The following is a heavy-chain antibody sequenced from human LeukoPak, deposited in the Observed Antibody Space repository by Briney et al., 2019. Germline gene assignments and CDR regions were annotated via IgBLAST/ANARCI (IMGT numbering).Heavy chain of an antibody. V-gene: IGHV4-4*07. CDR3: ARGIVVVTAANFDY. CDR2: IYSSGSS. D-gene: IGHD2-21*02. J-gene: IGHJ4*02. Sequence: SETLSLTCSVSGGSISSYYWNWIRQPAGKGLEWIGRIYSSGSSNYNPPLKSRVTISVDTSKNQFSLKLSSVTAADTAVYYCARGIVVVTAANFDYWGQGTLVTVSS. CDR1: GGSISSYY.